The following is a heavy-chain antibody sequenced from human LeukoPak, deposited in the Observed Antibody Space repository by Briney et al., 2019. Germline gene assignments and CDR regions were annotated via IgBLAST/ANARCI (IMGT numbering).Heavy chain of an antibody. Sequence: GGSLRLSCAASGFTFSDYYMSWIRQAPGKGLEWVSYISSSGSTIYYADSVKGRFTISRDNAKNSLYLQMNSLRAEDTAVYYCARDRAGPTDRASDIWGQGTMVTVSS. CDR1: GFTFSDYY. CDR3: ARDRAGPTDRASDI. V-gene: IGHV3-11*01. D-gene: IGHD3-10*01. J-gene: IGHJ3*02. CDR2: ISSSGSTI.